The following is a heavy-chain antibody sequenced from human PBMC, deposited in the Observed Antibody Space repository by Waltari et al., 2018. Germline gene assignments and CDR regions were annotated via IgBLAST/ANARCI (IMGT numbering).Heavy chain of an antibody. V-gene: IGHV5-51*01. CDR1: GYCFTSYW. Sequence: VQLVQSGAAVKKPGESLKISCTGSGYCFTSYWIGWVRQLPGQGLEWMGIIYPGDYDTRYSPSFQGKVTISADKSISTAYLQWSSLKASDTAMYYCARQMGYGSGTPRGAFDIWGQGTMVTVSS. D-gene: IGHD3-10*01. J-gene: IGHJ3*02. CDR3: ARQMGYGSGTPRGAFDI. CDR2: IYPGDYDT.